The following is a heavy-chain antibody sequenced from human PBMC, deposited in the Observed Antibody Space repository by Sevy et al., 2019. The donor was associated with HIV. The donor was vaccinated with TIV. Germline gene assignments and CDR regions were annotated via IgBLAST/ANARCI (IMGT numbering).Heavy chain of an antibody. J-gene: IGHJ6*02. CDR2: IKQDGSEK. V-gene: IGHV3-7*01. Sequence: GGSLRLSCAASGFTFSSYWMSWVRQAPGKGLEWVANIKQDGSEKYYVDSVKGRFTISRDNAKNSLYLQMNSLRAEDAAVYYCAGGITIFGVIPYGMDVWGQGTTVTVSS. CDR3: AGGITIFGVIPYGMDV. D-gene: IGHD3-3*01. CDR1: GFTFSSYW.